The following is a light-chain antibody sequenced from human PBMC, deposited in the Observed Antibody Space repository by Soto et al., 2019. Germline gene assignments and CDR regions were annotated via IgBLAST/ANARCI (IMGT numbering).Light chain of an antibody. CDR3: QQYANSPIT. V-gene: IGKV3-11*01. CDR1: QSVNRY. Sequence: EIVLTQSPATLSLSPGERATLSCWASQSVNRYLVWYQQKPGQAPRLLMYDASKRATGIPDRFFGSGSGTDFTLTINRLEPEDFAVYYCQQYANSPITFGQGTRLEIK. J-gene: IGKJ5*01. CDR2: DAS.